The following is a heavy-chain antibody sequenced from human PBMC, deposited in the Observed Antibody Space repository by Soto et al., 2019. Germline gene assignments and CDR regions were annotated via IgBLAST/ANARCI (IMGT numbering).Heavy chain of an antibody. J-gene: IGHJ4*02. CDR3: AKDWYSYCSSTSCYPGVY. D-gene: IGHD2-2*01. V-gene: IGHV3-30*18. CDR2: ISYDGSNK. CDR1: GFTFSSYG. Sequence: GGSLRLSCAASGFTFSSYGMHWVRQAPGEGLEWVAVISYDGSNKYYADSVKGRFTISRDNSKNTLYLQMNSLRAEDTAVYYCAKDWYSYCSSTSCYPGVYWGQGTLVTVLL.